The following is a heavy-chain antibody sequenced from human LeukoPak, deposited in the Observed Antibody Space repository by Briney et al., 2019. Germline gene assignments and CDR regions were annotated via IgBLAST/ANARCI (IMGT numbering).Heavy chain of an antibody. D-gene: IGHD3-16*01. V-gene: IGHV1-3*04. CDR2: INTDNSNT. J-gene: IGHJ4*02. Sequence: ASVKVSCKASGYTCISKGIHWVRQAPGQRLEWMAWINTDNSNTKRSQTLLGRVTITRDTSATTAYMELSSLRFEDTAVYYCSRSTGPGGYFDFWGQGTLVTVSS. CDR1: GYTCISKG. CDR3: SRSTGPGGYFDF.